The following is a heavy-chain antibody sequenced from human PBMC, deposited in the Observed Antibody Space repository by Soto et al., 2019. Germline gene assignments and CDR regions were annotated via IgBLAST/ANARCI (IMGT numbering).Heavy chain of an antibody. CDR3: AKDLRYISGWEGFYFDY. D-gene: IGHD6-19*01. V-gene: IGHV3-30*18. Sequence: PGGSLRLSCAASGFTFSSYGMHWVRQAPGKGLEWVAVISYDGSNKYYADSVKGRFTISRDNSKNTLYLQMNSLRAEDTAVYYCAKDLRYISGWEGFYFDYWGQGTLVTVSS. J-gene: IGHJ4*02. CDR1: GFTFSSYG. CDR2: ISYDGSNK.